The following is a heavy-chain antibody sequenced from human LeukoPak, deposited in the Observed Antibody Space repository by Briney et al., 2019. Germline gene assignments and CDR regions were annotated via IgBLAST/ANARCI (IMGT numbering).Heavy chain of an antibody. Sequence: GASVKVSCKASGYSFTTYYMHWVRQAPGQGLEWVGIINASSGSTSYAQKFQGRVAMTRDTSTRTVYMELSSLRSEDTAVYYCARIASGSYSDYWGQGSLVTVSS. CDR2: INASSGST. CDR3: ARIASGSYSDY. V-gene: IGHV1-46*01. J-gene: IGHJ4*02. CDR1: GYSFTTYY. D-gene: IGHD3-10*01.